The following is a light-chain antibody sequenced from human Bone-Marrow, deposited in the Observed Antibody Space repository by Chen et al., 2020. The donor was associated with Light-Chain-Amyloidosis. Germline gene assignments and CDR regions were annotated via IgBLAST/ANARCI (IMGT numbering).Light chain of an antibody. CDR1: DLPTKY. CDR3: QSADSSGTYEVI. J-gene: IGLJ2*01. CDR2: RDT. Sequence: SYELTQHPSVSVSPAQTARITCSGDDLPTKYAYWYQQKPGQAPVLVIHRDTERPSGISERFSGSSSGTTATLTISGVQAEDEADYHCQSADSSGTYEVIFGGGTKLTVL. V-gene: IGLV3-25*03.